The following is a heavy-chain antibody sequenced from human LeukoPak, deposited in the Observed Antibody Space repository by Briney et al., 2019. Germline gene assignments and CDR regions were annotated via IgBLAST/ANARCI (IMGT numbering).Heavy chain of an antibody. D-gene: IGHD2-21*02. Sequence: GGSLRLSCAASGFTVSSNYMSWVRQAPGKGLEWVSVIYSGGSTYYADSVKGRFTISRDNSKNTLYLQMNSLRAEDTAVYYCAKDPVVTATPIDYWGQGTLVTVSS. CDR2: IYSGGST. J-gene: IGHJ4*02. V-gene: IGHV3-66*01. CDR1: GFTVSSNY. CDR3: AKDPVVTATPIDY.